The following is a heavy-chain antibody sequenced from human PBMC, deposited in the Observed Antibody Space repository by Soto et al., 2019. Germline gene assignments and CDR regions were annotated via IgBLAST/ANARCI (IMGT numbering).Heavy chain of an antibody. Sequence: VKVSCKASGYTFTGYYMHWVRQAPGQGLEWMGWINPNSGGTNYAQKFQGWVTMTRDTSISTAYMELSRLRSDDTAVYYCARSGGDTAMARHDANWFDPWGQGTLVTVSS. CDR2: INPNSGGT. V-gene: IGHV1-2*04. J-gene: IGHJ5*02. D-gene: IGHD5-18*01. CDR3: ARSGGDTAMARHDANWFDP. CDR1: GYTFTGYY.